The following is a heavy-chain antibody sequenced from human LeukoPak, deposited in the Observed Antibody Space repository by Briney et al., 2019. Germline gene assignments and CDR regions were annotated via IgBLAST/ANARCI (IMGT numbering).Heavy chain of an antibody. CDR2: INHSGST. Sequence: PSKTLSLTCAVYGGSFSGYYWSWIRQPPGKGLEWIGEINHSGSTNYNPSLKSRVTISVDTSKNQFSLKLSSVTAADTAVYYCARRRGGYSYGKYNWFDPWGQGTLVTVSS. J-gene: IGHJ5*02. V-gene: IGHV4-34*01. CDR3: ARRRGGYSYGKYNWFDP. D-gene: IGHD5-18*01. CDR1: GGSFSGYY.